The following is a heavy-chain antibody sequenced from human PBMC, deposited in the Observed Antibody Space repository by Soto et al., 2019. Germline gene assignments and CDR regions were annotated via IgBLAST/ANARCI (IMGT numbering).Heavy chain of an antibody. J-gene: IGHJ6*02. Sequence: QVQLQQWGGGLLKPSETLSLTCAVYGGSFSGYYWSWIRQPPGKGLEWIGEINHSGSTNYNPSLKSRLTISVDTSKNQFSLNLNCVTAADTAVYYCARNRIAAAGTPDYYYDMDVWGQGTTVTVSS. V-gene: IGHV4-34*01. CDR2: INHSGST. CDR3: ARNRIAAAGTPDYYYDMDV. D-gene: IGHD6-13*01. CDR1: GGSFSGYY.